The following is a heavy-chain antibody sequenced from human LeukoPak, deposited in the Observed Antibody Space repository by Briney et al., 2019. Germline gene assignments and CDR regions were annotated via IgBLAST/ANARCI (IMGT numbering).Heavy chain of an antibody. J-gene: IGHJ4*02. D-gene: IGHD4-17*01. CDR2: IYYRGST. CDR3: ARGGDYGDFRYFDY. Sequence: PSETLSLTCTVSGGSINSYYWSWIRQPPGKGLEWIGYIYYRGSTNYNPSLKSRVTFSVDTSKNQFSLKLNSVTAADTAVYYCARGGDYGDFRYFDYWGQGTLSPSPQ. CDR1: GGSINSYY. V-gene: IGHV4-59*01.